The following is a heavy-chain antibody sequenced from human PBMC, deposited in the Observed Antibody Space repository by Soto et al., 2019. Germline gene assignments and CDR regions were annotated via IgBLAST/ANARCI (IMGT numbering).Heavy chain of an antibody. V-gene: IGHV3-30*18. CDR2: ISYDGSNK. CDR1: GFTFSSYG. D-gene: IGHD6-6*01. J-gene: IGHJ4*02. CDR3: AKAWEGYSNSSGYDY. Sequence: SLRLSCAASGFTFSSYGMHWVRQAPGKGLEWVAVISYDGSNKYYADSVKGRFTISRDNSKNTLYLQMNSLRAEDTAVYYCAKAWEGYSNSSGYDYWGQGTLVIVSS.